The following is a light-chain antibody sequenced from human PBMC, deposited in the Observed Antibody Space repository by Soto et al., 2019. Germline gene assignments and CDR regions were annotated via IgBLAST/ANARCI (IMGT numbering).Light chain of an antibody. CDR3: HQYNDWPRT. CDR2: GAS. CDR1: QSVSSSN. J-gene: IGKJ1*01. V-gene: IGKV3-15*01. Sequence: EIVLTQSPGTLSLSPGERATLSCRASQSVSSSNLAWYQQKPGQAPRLLIYGASTRATGIPARFSGSGSGTEFTLTISSLQSEDFAVYYCHQYNDWPRTFGQGTKVDI.